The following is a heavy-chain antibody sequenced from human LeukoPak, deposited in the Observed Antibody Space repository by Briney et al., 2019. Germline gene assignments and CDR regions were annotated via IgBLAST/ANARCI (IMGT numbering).Heavy chain of an antibody. Sequence: SETLSLTCAVYGGSFSGYYWSWIRQPPGKGLEWIGEINHSGGTNYNPSLKSRVTISVDTSKNQFSLKLSSVTAADTAVYYCARGLWWFDPWGQGTLVTVSS. V-gene: IGHV4-34*01. D-gene: IGHD3-16*01. CDR3: ARGLWWFDP. J-gene: IGHJ5*02. CDR2: INHSGGT. CDR1: GGSFSGYY.